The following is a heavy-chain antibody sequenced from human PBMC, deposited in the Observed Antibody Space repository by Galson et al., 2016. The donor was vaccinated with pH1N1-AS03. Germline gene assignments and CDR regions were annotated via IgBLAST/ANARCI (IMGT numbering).Heavy chain of an antibody. CDR1: GFTFSDYT. V-gene: IGHV3-74*01. CDR2: IPRAVSIT. D-gene: IGHD2-15*01. J-gene: IGHJ4*02. Sequence: SLRLSCAASGFTFSDYTMHWVRQPPGGGLVWVSRIPRAVSITTYTDSVKGRFTISRDNDKNTLYLQMNGLRAEDTAVYYCARSTEGRLDCWGQGILVTVSS. CDR3: ARSTEGRLDC.